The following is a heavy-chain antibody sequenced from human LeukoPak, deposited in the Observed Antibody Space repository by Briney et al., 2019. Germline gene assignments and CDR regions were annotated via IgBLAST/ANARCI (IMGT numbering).Heavy chain of an antibody. Sequence: GESLKISCKGSGYSFTSYWIGWVRPLPGKGLEWMGIIYPGDSDTRYSPSFQGQVTISADKSISTAYLQWSSLKASDTAMYYCARLFSPSKLELRGDYFDYWGQGTLVTVSS. D-gene: IGHD1-7*01. CDR3: ARLFSPSKLELRGDYFDY. CDR1: GYSFTSYW. J-gene: IGHJ4*02. CDR2: IYPGDSDT. V-gene: IGHV5-51*01.